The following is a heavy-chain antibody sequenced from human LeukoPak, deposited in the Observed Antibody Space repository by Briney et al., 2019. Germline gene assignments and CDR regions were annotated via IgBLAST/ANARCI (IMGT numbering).Heavy chain of an antibody. J-gene: IGHJ4*02. Sequence: GGSLGLSCAASGFTFSSYAMSWVRQAPGKGLEWVSAISGSGGSTYYADSVKGRFTISRDNSKNTLYLQMNSLRAEDTAVYYCAKDQRPTYYYDSSGSNFDYWGQGTLVTVSS. D-gene: IGHD3-22*01. CDR3: AKDQRPTYYYDSSGSNFDY. CDR1: GFTFSSYA. CDR2: ISGSGGST. V-gene: IGHV3-23*01.